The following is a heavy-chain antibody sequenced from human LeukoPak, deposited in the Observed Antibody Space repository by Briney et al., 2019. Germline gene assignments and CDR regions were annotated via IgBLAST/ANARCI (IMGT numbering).Heavy chain of an antibody. CDR1: GYTFSNSA. J-gene: IGHJ6*04. D-gene: IGHD6-19*01. CDR3: AARVHSSRWPLDV. CDR2: IVVGSGKT. Sequence: SVKVSCKAYGYTFSNSAMQWVRQARGQRPEWIGWIVVGSGKTNYAQNFQERVTITRDMSTSTVYMELSSLGLEDTAVYFCAARVHSSRWPLDVWGRGTTVTISS. V-gene: IGHV1-58*02.